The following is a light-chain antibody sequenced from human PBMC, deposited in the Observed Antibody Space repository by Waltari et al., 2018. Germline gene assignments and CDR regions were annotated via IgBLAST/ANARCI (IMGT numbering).Light chain of an antibody. CDR2: AAS. CDR1: QSIGITY. CDR3: QQYGTSSYT. V-gene: IGKV3-20*01. Sequence: EIVLTQSPGTLSFSPGERATLSCRASQSIGITYLSWYQQKPGQAPRLLIYAASNRAAGIPDRFSGSGSGTDFTLTISRLEPEDFAVYYCQQYGTSSYTFGQGAKLEIK. J-gene: IGKJ2*01.